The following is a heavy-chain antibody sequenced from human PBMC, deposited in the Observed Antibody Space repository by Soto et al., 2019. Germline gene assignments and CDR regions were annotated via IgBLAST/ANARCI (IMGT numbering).Heavy chain of an antibody. V-gene: IGHV1-69*12. Sequence: QVQLVQSGAEVKKPGSSVKVSCKASGGTFSSYAISWVRQAPGQGLEWMGGIIPIFGTANYAQKFQGRVTITADESTSTAYMERSSLRSEDTAVYYCATRLGYCSGGSCYPGVRYYGMDVWGQGTTVTVSS. CDR2: IIPIFGTA. CDR1: GGTFSSYA. D-gene: IGHD2-15*01. CDR3: ATRLGYCSGGSCYPGVRYYGMDV. J-gene: IGHJ6*02.